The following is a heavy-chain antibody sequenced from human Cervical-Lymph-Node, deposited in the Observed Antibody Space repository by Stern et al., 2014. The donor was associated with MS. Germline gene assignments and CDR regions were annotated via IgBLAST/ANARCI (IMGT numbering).Heavy chain of an antibody. Sequence: EVQLVQSGAEVKKPGESLKISCKLSGYSFTIYYIAWVRQMPGKGLEWMGVIYPYDSDTTYSASFQGQVVIRADKSITTAYLQWSSLRASDAAMYCCARHVLGFDYWGHGTLVTVSS. J-gene: IGHJ4*01. V-gene: IGHV5-51*01. CDR1: GYSFTIYY. D-gene: IGHD7-27*01. CDR3: ARHVLGFDY. CDR2: IYPYDSDT.